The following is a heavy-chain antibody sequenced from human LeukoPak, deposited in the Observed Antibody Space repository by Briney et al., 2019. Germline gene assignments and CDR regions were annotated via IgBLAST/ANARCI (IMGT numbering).Heavy chain of an antibody. Sequence: GGSLRLSCAASGFTFDNYAMHWVRQAPGKGLEWVSGISWNSGSIGYADSVKGRFTISRDNAKNSLYLQMNSLRAEDTALYYCAKGWLQLNWYFDLWGRGTLVTVSS. J-gene: IGHJ2*01. CDR3: AKGWLQLNWYFDL. CDR1: GFTFDNYA. V-gene: IGHV3-9*01. CDR2: ISWNSGSI. D-gene: IGHD5-24*01.